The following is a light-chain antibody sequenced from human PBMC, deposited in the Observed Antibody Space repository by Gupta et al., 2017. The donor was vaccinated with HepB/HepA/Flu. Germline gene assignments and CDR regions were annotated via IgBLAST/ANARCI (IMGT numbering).Light chain of an antibody. J-gene: IGLJ2*01. Sequence: QLVLTQSPSASASLAASVKLTCTLDSGHSRYAIAWHQQEPGKGPRYLMKINRDGSHNKGDGIPDRFSGSISGAARYLTISRLQSEDEADYYCQTWGPGIRVFGGGTKLTVL. CDR1: SGHSRYA. CDR2: INRDGSH. CDR3: QTWGPGIRV. V-gene: IGLV4-69*01.